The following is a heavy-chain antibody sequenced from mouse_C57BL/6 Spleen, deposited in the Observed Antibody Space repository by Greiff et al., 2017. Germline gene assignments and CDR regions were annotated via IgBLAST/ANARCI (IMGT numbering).Heavy chain of an antibody. J-gene: IGHJ2*01. V-gene: IGHV1-81*01. Sequence: QVQLQQSGAELARPGASVKLSCKASGYTFTSYGISWVKQRTGQGLEWIGEIYPRSGNTSYNEKFKGKATLTADKSSSPAYMELRSLTSEDSAVYFCARHDGYYFDYWGQGTTLTVSS. CDR1: GYTFTSYG. CDR3: ARHDGYYFDY. CDR2: IYPRSGNT. D-gene: IGHD2-3*01.